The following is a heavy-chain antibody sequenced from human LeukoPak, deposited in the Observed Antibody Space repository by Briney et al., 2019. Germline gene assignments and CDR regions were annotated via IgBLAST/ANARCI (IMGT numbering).Heavy chain of an antibody. Sequence: GASVKVSCKASGGTFSSYAISWVRQAPGQGLEWMGWINPNSGGTNYAQKFQGRVTMTRDTSISTAYMELSRLRSDDTAVYYCARDHYCYDSSGGFDYWGQGTLVTVSS. J-gene: IGHJ4*02. CDR3: ARDHYCYDSSGGFDY. CDR2: INPNSGGT. V-gene: IGHV1-2*02. CDR1: GGTFSSYA. D-gene: IGHD3-22*01.